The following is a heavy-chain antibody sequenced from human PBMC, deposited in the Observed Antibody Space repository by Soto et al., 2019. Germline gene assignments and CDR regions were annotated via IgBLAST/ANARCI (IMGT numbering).Heavy chain of an antibody. Sequence: ASVKVSCKTSGYTFSNYGITWVRQAPGQPLEWLGWISLYSDGTNYAQKFQGRVSMTTDTSTATAYMELRSLRSDDTAVYYCARVVPGAEAWFGPWGQGALVTVSS. D-gene: IGHD2-2*01. CDR1: GYTFSNYG. J-gene: IGHJ5*02. V-gene: IGHV1-18*01. CDR3: ARVVPGAEAWFGP. CDR2: ISLYSDGT.